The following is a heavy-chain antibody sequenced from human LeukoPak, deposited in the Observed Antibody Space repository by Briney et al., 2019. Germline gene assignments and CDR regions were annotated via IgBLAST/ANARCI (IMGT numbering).Heavy chain of an antibody. D-gene: IGHD2-15*01. Sequence: PSETPSLTCSVSGDSVTSYYWSWIRQPPGEGLEWIGNVSYDGTTNYTPSLRSRVIMAVDTAKNQISLSLRSVTAADTAVYYCARLDCSGDGCYNHWGQGTLVSVSS. CDR2: VSYDGTT. J-gene: IGHJ4*02. CDR3: ARLDCSGDGCYNH. V-gene: IGHV4-59*02. CDR1: GDSVTSYY.